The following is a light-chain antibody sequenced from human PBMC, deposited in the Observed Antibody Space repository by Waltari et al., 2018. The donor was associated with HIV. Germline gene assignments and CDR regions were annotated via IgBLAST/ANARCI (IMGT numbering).Light chain of an antibody. CDR2: EVS. J-gene: IGLJ3*02. Sequence: QSALTQPRSVSGSPGQSVTIPCTGTRSDVGGYNYVSWYQQNPGKAPKLMIYEVSKRPSGVSNRFSGSKSGNTASLTISGLQAEDEADYYCCSYAGSSTWVFGGGTKLTVL. V-gene: IGLV2-11*01. CDR3: CSYAGSSTWV. CDR1: RSDVGGYNY.